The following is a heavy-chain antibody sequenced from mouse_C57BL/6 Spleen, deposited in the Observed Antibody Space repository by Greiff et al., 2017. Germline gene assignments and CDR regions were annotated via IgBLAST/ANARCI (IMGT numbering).Heavy chain of an antibody. D-gene: IGHD1-1*01. CDR3: AREVNYFGSSYGFAY. CDR2: IYPRDGST. J-gene: IGHJ3*01. V-gene: IGHV1-78*01. Sequence: VQLQQSDAELVKPGASVKISCKVSGYTFTDHTIHWMKQRPEQGLEWIGYIYPRDGSTKYNEKFKGKATLTADNSSSTAYMQLNSLTSEDSAVXCWAREVNYFGSSYGFAYWGQGTLVTFSA. CDR1: GYTFTDHT.